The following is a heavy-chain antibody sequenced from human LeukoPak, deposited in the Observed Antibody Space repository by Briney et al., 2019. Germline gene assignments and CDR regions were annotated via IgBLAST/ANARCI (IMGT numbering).Heavy chain of an antibody. Sequence: SENLSLTCTVSGYSISSGYYWGWIRQPPGKGLEWIGSIYHSGSTYYNPSLKSRVTISVDTSKNQFSLKLSSVTAADTAVYYCARGRSSTAYDAFDIWGQGTMVTVSS. J-gene: IGHJ3*02. CDR3: ARGRSSTAYDAFDI. CDR2: IYHSGST. CDR1: GYSISSGYY. D-gene: IGHD2-2*01. V-gene: IGHV4-38-2*02.